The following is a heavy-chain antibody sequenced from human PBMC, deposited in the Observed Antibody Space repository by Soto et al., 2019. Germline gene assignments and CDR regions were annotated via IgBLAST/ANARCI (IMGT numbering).Heavy chain of an antibody. J-gene: IGHJ6*02. Sequence: GASVKVSCKASGYTFTIYGINWVRQAPGQGLEWMGWISPDNGNTNYAQKLQGRVTMTTDTSTSTAYMELRSLRSDDTAVYYCARALGYSGYAGMDVWGQGTTGTVSS. V-gene: IGHV1-18*01. CDR2: ISPDNGNT. CDR3: ARALGYSGYAGMDV. D-gene: IGHD5-12*01. CDR1: GYTFTIYG.